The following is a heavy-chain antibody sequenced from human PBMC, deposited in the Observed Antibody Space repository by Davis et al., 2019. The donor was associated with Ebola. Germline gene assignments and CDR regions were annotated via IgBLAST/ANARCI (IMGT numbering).Heavy chain of an antibody. J-gene: IGHJ4*02. CDR3: ARRDSSGWYIRFDY. V-gene: IGHV1-69*04. Sequence: AASVKVSCKASGGTFSSYAISWVRQAPGQGLEWMGRIIPILGIANYAQKLQGRVTMTTDTSTSTAYMELRSLRSDDTAVYYCARRDSSGWYIRFDYWGQGTLVTVSS. D-gene: IGHD6-19*01. CDR1: GGTFSSYA. CDR2: IIPILGIA.